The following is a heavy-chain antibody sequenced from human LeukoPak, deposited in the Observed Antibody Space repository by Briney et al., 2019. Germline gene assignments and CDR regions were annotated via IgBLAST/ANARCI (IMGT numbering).Heavy chain of an antibody. CDR2: ISSGSTTI. CDR3: ARDVEQWLVRVYYFDY. CDR1: GFTLSSYS. J-gene: IGHJ4*02. Sequence: PGGSLRLSCATSGFTLSSYSMNWVRQAPGRRLEWVSYISSGSTTIYYADSVKGRYTISRDNAKNSLYLQMNSLRAEDTAVYYFARDVEQWLVRVYYFDYWGQGTLVTVSS. V-gene: IGHV3-48*01. D-gene: IGHD6-19*01.